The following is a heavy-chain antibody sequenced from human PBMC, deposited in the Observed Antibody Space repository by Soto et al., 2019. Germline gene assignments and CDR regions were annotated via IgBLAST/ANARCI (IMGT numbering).Heavy chain of an antibody. CDR3: ARERDCSSNSCHFEY. Sequence: GGSLRLSCAASGLTFSSYAMSWFRQAPGKGLECVSSISSGANTYYTDSVRGRFTISRDNSKNTLYLQMNSLRAEDTAVYYCARERDCSSNSCHFEYWGQGTRVNVSS. V-gene: IGHV3-23*01. CDR2: ISSGANT. CDR1: GLTFSSYA. D-gene: IGHD2-2*01. J-gene: IGHJ4*02.